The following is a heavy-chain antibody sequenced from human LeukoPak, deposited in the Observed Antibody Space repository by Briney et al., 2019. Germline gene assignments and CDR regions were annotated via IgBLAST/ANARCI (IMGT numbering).Heavy chain of an antibody. CDR2: IYDIGTT. CDR1: GFTVSSNF. J-gene: IGHJ4*02. D-gene: IGHD2-2*01. CDR3: ARWYCTGTSCYYDY. V-gene: IGHV3-53*01. Sequence: GGSLRLSCAASGFTVSSNFMSWVRQPPGKGLEWVSIIYDIGTTHYTDSVKGRFTISRDNSKNTVYLQMNSLRAEDTAVYYCARWYCTGTSCYYDYWGQGTLVTVSS.